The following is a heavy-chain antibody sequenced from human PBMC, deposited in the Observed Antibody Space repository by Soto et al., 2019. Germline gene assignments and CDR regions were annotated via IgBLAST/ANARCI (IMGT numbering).Heavy chain of an antibody. J-gene: IGHJ4*02. V-gene: IGHV3-53*02. CDR1: GFIVSSNY. CDR2: IYSGGDT. Sequence: EVQLVETGGDLIQPGGSLRLSCVASGFIVSSNYMSWVRQAPGKGLEWVSLIYSGGDTTYADSVKGRFTISRDNSTNTLYLQMNSLRAEDTAVYYCAREYIGSTWGFGYWGQGILVTVSS. D-gene: IGHD2-2*01. CDR3: AREYIGSTWGFGY.